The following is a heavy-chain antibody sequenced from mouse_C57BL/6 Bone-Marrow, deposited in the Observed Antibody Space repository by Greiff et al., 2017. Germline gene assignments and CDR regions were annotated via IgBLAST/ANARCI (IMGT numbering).Heavy chain of an antibody. D-gene: IGHD1-2*01. CDR2: IFPGSGST. CDR3: ERGGSVYGACFAY. V-gene: IGHV1-75*01. J-gene: IGHJ3*01. Sequence: VQLQESGPELVKPGASVKISCKASGYTFTDYYINWVKQRPGQGLEWIGWIFPGSGSTYYNEKFKGKATLTVDKSSSTAYMLLSSLPSEDSAVFVGERGGSVYGACFAYWGQGPLVTVSA. CDR1: GYTFTDYY.